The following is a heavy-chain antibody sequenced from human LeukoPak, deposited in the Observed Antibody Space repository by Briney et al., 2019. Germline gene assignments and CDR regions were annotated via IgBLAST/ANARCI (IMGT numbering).Heavy chain of an antibody. Sequence: GGSLRLSCAGSGFTFSSHALSWVRQAPGKGLEWVSVIYSGGSTYYADSVKGRFTISRDNSKNTLYLQMNSLRAEDTAVYYCARGNYAPRYNWFDPWGQGTLVTVSS. J-gene: IGHJ5*02. CDR3: ARGNYAPRYNWFDP. CDR1: GFTFSSHA. D-gene: IGHD1-7*01. CDR2: IYSGGST. V-gene: IGHV3-53*01.